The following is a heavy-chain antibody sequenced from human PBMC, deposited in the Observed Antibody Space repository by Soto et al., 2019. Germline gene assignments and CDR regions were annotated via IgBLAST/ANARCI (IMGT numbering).Heavy chain of an antibody. CDR2: ISGSGGST. V-gene: IGHV3-23*01. J-gene: IGHJ5*02. Sequence: GGSLRLSCASSGFIFSSYAMILVRQAPGKGLEWVSAISGSGGSTYYADSVKGRFTISGDNSKNTLYLRMTSLRAEDTAVDYYYKYRYYDLWSGYYNNWFDPWGQGTLVTVSS. CDR3: YKYRYYDLWSGYYNNWFDP. D-gene: IGHD3-3*01. CDR1: GFIFSSYA.